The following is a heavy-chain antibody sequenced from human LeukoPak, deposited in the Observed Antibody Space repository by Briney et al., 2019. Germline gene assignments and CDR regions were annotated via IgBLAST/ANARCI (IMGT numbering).Heavy chain of an antibody. Sequence: SETLSLTCTVSGGSISSSSYYWGWIRQPPGKGLEWIGSIYYSGSTYYNPSLKSRVTISVDTSKNQFSLKLSSVTAADTAVYYCARGSSSDDYWGQGTLVTVSS. J-gene: IGHJ4*02. D-gene: IGHD6-6*01. CDR2: IYYSGST. CDR1: GGSISSSSYY. V-gene: IGHV4-39*01. CDR3: ARGSSSDDY.